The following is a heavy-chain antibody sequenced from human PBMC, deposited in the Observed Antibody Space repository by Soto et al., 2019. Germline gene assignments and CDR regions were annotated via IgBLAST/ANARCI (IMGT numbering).Heavy chain of an antibody. CDR1: GYTFTSYG. J-gene: IGHJ4*02. V-gene: IGHV1-18*01. D-gene: IGHD1-26*01. CDR2: ITVSNGKP. CDR3: ARFLQLRPLDY. Sequence: ASVKVSCKASGYTFTSYGISWVRQAPGQGLEFMGWITVSNGKPNYAQKFQGRVTMTTDTSTSTAYMELRSLRSDDTAVYYCARFLQLRPLDYWGQGTLVTVSS.